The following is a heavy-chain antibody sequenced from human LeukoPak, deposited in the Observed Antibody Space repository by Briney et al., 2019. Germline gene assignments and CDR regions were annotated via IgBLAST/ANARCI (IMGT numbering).Heavy chain of an antibody. D-gene: IGHD3-22*01. V-gene: IGHV4-39*01. J-gene: IGHJ4*02. Sequence: SETLSLACTVSGGSISSSSYYWGWIRQPPGKGLEWIGSIYYSGSTYYNPSLKSRVTISVDTSKNQFSLKLSSVTAADTAVYYCARTLYYYDSSAYYAFDYWGQGTLVTVSS. CDR3: ARTLYYYDSSAYYAFDY. CDR2: IYYSGST. CDR1: GGSISSSSYY.